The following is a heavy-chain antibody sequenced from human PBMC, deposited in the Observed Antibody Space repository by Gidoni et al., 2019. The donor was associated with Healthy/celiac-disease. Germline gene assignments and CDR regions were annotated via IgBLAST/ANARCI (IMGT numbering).Heavy chain of an antibody. CDR3: ARVKFNYNDRSGYWFY. D-gene: IGHD3-22*01. CDR2: RKKIGSEK. J-gene: IGHJ4*02. CDR1: GFTFSIYW. Sequence: EVQLVESGGGLVQPGGSLSLSCAASGFTFSIYWMSWVRQAPGKGLGWGAKRKKIGSEKNMVDPVKGQSPIPRDKAKNPRDWQRTAWRAEDRAGYYCARVKFNYNDRSGYWFYWGQGTRVTV. V-gene: IGHV3-7*01.